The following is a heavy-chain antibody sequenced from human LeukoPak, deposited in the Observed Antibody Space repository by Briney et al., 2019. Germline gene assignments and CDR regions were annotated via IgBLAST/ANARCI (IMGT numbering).Heavy chain of an antibody. V-gene: IGHV4-39*07. Sequence: SETLSLTCTVSGDSISYTNYYWGWIRQPPGKGLEWIATIYYSWATYFNPSLKSRVTISVDTSKNQFSLKLSSVTAADTAVYYCARDLGGAGLIDYWGQGTLVTVSS. CDR3: ARDLGGAGLIDY. CDR2: IYYSWAT. CDR1: GDSISYTNYY. D-gene: IGHD1-26*01. J-gene: IGHJ4*02.